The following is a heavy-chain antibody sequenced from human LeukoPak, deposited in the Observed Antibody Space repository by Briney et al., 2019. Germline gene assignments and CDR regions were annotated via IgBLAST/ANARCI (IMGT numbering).Heavy chain of an antibody. V-gene: IGHV3-11*01. D-gene: IGHD3-10*01. CDR3: ARGSGSRCLFSLWYFDL. J-gene: IGHJ2*01. CDR1: GITVSSRY. CDR2: ISSSGSTI. Sequence: GGSLRLSCAASGITVSSRYMSWIRQAPGKGLEWVSYISSSGSTIYYVDSVKGRFTISRDNAKNSLYLQMNSLRAEDTAVYYCARGSGSRCLFSLWYFDLWGRGTLLTVPS.